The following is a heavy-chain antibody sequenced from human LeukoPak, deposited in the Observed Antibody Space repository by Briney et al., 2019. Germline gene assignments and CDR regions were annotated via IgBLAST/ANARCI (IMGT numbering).Heavy chain of an antibody. CDR3: ARDGGSPLGYLDY. Sequence: PSETLSLTCTVSGASISSGDYYWSWIRQPPGKGLEWIGYVYHNGNTYFNPSLKSRLAISIDTSKKQFSLKLTSVTAADTAVYYCARDGGSPLGYLDYWGQGALVTVSS. J-gene: IGHJ4*02. V-gene: IGHV4-30-4*08. D-gene: IGHD1-26*01. CDR1: GASISSGDYY. CDR2: VYHNGNT.